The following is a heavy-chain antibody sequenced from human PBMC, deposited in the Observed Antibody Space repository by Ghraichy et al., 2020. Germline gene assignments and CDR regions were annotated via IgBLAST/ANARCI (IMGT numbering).Heavy chain of an antibody. J-gene: IGHJ4*02. CDR2: ISGGSIYM. Sequence: GGSLRLSCAASGFTFSSYSMNWVRQAPGKGLEWVSSISGGSIYMYYADSVKGRFTVSRDNAKNSLYLQMNSLRAEDTAVYFCARETALAFDSWGQGTLVTVSS. CDR3: ARETALAFDS. V-gene: IGHV3-21*01. CDR1: GFTFSSYS.